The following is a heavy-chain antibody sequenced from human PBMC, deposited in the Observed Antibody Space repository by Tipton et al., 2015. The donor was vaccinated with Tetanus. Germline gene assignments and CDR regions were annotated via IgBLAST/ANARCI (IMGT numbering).Heavy chain of an antibody. Sequence: TLSLTCTVSGDSISSHYWNWIRQPPGKGLEWIGYIYYSGSTNYNPSLKDRVSISVDRSKNQFSLRLSSVTAADTSLYYCARQTLSLERLFKPPDVLDLWGQGTMVTVSS. D-gene: IGHD1-1*01. V-gene: IGHV4-59*08. CDR1: GDSISSHY. J-gene: IGHJ3*01. CDR2: IYYSGST. CDR3: ARQTLSLERLFKPPDVLDL.